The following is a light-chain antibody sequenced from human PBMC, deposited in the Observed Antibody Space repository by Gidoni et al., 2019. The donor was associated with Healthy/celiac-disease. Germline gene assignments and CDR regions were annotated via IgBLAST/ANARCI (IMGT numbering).Light chain of an antibody. J-gene: IGKJ2*04. V-gene: IGKV1-5*03. CDR1: QSISIW. CDR3: QQYNSYPCS. Sequence: DIQMTQSPSTLSASVGDRVTITCRASQSISIWLAWYQKKPGKAPKLLHYKASSVESGVPSWCGGSGSGTEFTLTSSSLQPDDVATYYCQQYNSYPCSFGQGTKLEIK. CDR2: KAS.